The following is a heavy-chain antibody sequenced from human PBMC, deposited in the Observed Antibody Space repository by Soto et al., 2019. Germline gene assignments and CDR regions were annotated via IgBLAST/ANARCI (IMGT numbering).Heavy chain of an antibody. Sequence: QVQLVESGGGVVQPGRSLRLSCAASGFTFSTYGMHWVRQAPGKGLEWVAVISYGGSNKYYADSVKGRFTISRDNSKNTLYLQMNSLRSEDTAVYYCAKDLSGYNYGDYRRFDYWGQGTLVTVSS. D-gene: IGHD5-18*01. CDR2: ISYGGSNK. J-gene: IGHJ4*02. V-gene: IGHV3-30*18. CDR3: AKDLSGYNYGDYRRFDY. CDR1: GFTFSTYG.